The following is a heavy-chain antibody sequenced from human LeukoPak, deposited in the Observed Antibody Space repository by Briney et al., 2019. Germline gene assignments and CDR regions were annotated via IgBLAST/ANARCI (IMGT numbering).Heavy chain of an antibody. V-gene: IGHV3-30-3*01. CDR1: GFSFHYYA. Sequence: GGSLRLSCAASGFSFHYYAMHWVRQAPGKGLEWAAVISYDGANEYYADSVKGRLTISRDNSKNTLYMEMSSLRPEDTAVYYCARPIDNGSGSYYFPYWGQGTLVTVSS. CDR2: ISYDGANE. CDR3: ARPIDNGSGSYYFPY. J-gene: IGHJ4*02. D-gene: IGHD3-10*01.